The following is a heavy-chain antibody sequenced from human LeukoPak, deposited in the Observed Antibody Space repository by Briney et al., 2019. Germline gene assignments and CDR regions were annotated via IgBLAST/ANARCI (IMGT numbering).Heavy chain of an antibody. J-gene: IGHJ4*02. CDR2: ISSSSSTI. D-gene: IGHD6-13*01. Sequence: EGSLRLSCAASGFTFSSYSMNWVRQAPGKGLEWVSYISSSSSTIYYADSVKGRFTISRDNAKNSLYLQMNSLRAEDTALYYCARDRGYSSSFDDYWGQGTLVTVSS. CDR3: ARDRGYSSSFDDY. V-gene: IGHV3-48*01. CDR1: GFTFSSYS.